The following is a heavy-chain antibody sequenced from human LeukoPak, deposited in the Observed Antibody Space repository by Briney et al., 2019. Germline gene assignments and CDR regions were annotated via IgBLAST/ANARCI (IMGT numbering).Heavy chain of an antibody. D-gene: IGHD3-10*01. CDR2: IYYSGST. J-gene: IGHJ4*02. CDR3: AREVPGYYGSGSYFDY. CDR1: GGSISGYY. Sequence: PSETLSLTCTVSGGSISGYYWSWIRQPPGKGLEWIGEIYYSGSTNYNPSLKSRVTISVDTSKNQFSLKLSSVTAADTAVYYCAREVPGYYGSGSYFDYWGQGTLVTVSS. V-gene: IGHV4-59*01.